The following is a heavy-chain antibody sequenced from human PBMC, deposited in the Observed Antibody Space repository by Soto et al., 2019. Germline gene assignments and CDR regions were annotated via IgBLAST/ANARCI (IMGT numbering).Heavy chain of an antibody. Sequence: EVQLVQSGAEVKKPGESLRISCKGSGDSFTSYWINWVRQMPGKGLEWMGRIDPSDSYTNYSPSFQGHVTISADKSISTAYLQWSSLKASDTAMYYCARRHSSSSAFDPWGQGTLLTVSS. D-gene: IGHD6-13*01. CDR2: IDPSDSYT. V-gene: IGHV5-10-1*01. CDR3: ARRHSSSSAFDP. CDR1: GDSFTSYW. J-gene: IGHJ5*02.